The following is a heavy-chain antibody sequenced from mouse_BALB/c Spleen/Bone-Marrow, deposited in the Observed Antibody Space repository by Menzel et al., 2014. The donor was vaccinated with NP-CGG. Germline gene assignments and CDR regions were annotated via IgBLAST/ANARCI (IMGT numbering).Heavy chain of an antibody. CDR1: GSVFSRYW. V-gene: IGHV4-1*02. CDR3: AKNYYYGYVAY. CDR2: INPDSSTI. Sequence: EVQLQQSGGGLVQPGGSLKLSCPVSGSVFSRYWMTWVRQAPGKGLEWIGEINPDSSTINYTPSLLDKSIISRDNAKNTLYLRNSKMRTEDTALYYCAKNYYYGYVAYWGPGTLVTVSA. D-gene: IGHD1-2*01. J-gene: IGHJ3*01.